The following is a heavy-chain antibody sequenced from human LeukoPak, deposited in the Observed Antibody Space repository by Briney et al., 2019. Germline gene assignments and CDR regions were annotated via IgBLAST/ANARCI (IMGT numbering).Heavy chain of an antibody. CDR2: MYTDGDT. J-gene: IGHJ2*01. D-gene: IGHD6-13*01. V-gene: IGHV4-4*07. CDR3: AGLAAAATSITYHYFDV. CDR1: GASISGYW. Sequence: SETLSLTCDVSGASISGYWWSWIRQPAGKGLEWIGRMYTDGDTNYNPALKSRVTVSVDTSKNLFSLKLSSVTAADTAVYYCAGLAAAATSITYHYFDVWGRGTLVTVSS.